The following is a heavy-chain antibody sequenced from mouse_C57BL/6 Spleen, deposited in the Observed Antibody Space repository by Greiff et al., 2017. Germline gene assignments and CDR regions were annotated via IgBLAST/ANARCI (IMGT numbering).Heavy chain of an antibody. CDR2: IDPSDSYT. J-gene: IGHJ2*01. Sequence: VQLQQPGAELVMPGASVKLSCKASGYTFTSYWMHWVKQRPGQGLEWIGEIDPSDSYTNYNQQFKGKSTLTVAKSSSTAYMQRSSLTSEDAAVYYCARSRDYGSIPYSFDYWGQGTTLTVSS. D-gene: IGHD1-1*01. CDR3: ARSRDYGSIPYSFDY. V-gene: IGHV1-69*01. CDR1: GYTFTSYW.